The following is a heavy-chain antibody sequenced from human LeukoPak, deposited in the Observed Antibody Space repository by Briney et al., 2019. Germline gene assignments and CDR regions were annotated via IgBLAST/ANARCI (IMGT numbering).Heavy chain of an antibody. Sequence: ASVKVSCKASGGTFSRYAISWLRQAPRQGLEWMGWISAYNGDTNYAQKFQGRFTMTTDTSTSTANMELRSLRSDDTAVYYCARDHSSSCQLLDYWGQGTLVTISS. V-gene: IGHV1-18*01. CDR3: ARDHSSSCQLLDY. J-gene: IGHJ4*02. D-gene: IGHD6-13*01. CDR2: ISAYNGDT. CDR1: GGTFSRYA.